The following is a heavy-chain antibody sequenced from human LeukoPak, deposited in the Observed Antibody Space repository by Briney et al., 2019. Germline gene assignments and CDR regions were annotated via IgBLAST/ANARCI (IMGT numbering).Heavy chain of an antibody. Sequence: SETLSLTCTVSGGSTSGYYWSWIRQPPGKGLEWIAYIYYSGSINYNPSLGSRVTISVDTSKNQFSLKLTSATAADTAIYYCARTEKWGGGSEYWGQGTLVTVSS. D-gene: IGHD1-26*01. CDR2: IYYSGSI. CDR1: GGSTSGYY. V-gene: IGHV4-59*08. CDR3: ARTEKWGGGSEY. J-gene: IGHJ4*02.